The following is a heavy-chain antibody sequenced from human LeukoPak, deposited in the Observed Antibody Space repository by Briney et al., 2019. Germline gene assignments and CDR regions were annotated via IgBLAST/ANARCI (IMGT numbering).Heavy chain of an antibody. Sequence: NSSETLSLTCTGSGGSISSSTYYWGWIRQPPGKGLEWIGSIYYTGSTNYNPSLKSRVTLSVDTSKNQVSLKLSSVTAADTAVYYCATASPKIAAAGTLSYWGQGTLVTVSS. J-gene: IGHJ4*02. CDR3: ATASPKIAAAGTLSY. V-gene: IGHV4-39*07. D-gene: IGHD6-13*01. CDR1: GGSISSSTYY. CDR2: IYYTGST.